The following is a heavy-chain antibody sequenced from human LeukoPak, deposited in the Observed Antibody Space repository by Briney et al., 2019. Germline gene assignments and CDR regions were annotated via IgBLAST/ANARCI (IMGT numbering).Heavy chain of an antibody. J-gene: IGHJ4*02. CDR3: ARAKSYGSGSYPGAY. CDR1: GYTFTSYG. D-gene: IGHD3-10*01. CDR2: ISAYNGNT. V-gene: IGHV1-18*01. Sequence: GASVKVSCKASGYTFTSYGISWVRQAPGQGLEWMGWISAYNGNTNYAQKLQGRVTMTTDTSTSTAYMELRSLRSDDTAVYYCARAKSYGSGSYPGAYWGQGTLVTVSS.